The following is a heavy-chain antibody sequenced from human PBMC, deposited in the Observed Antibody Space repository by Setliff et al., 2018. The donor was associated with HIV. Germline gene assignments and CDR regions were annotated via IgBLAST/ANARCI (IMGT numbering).Heavy chain of an antibody. V-gene: IGHV1-69*13. CDR1: GGTFSSYA. D-gene: IGHD7-27*01. J-gene: IGHJ6*03. CDR2: IIPIFGTA. CDR3: ARDKGGLGIGGYYYYYMDV. Sequence: RASVKVSCKASGGTFSSYAISWVRQAPGQGLEWMGGIIPIFGTANYAQKFQGRVTITADESTSTAYMELSSLRSEDTAVYYCARDKGGLGIGGYYYYYMDVWGKGTTVTVSS.